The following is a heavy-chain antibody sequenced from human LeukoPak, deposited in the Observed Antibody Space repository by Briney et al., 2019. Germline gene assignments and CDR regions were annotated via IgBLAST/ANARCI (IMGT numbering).Heavy chain of an antibody. CDR3: ARVGSGSSDY. Sequence: PGGSPRLSCAASGFTFSSYSMSWVRQAPGKGLEWVANIKQDGSEKYYVDSVKGRFTISRDNAKNSLYLQMNSLRAEDTAVYYCARVGSGSSDYWGQGTLVTVSS. CDR2: IKQDGSEK. CDR1: GFTFSSYS. V-gene: IGHV3-7*01. D-gene: IGHD3-10*01. J-gene: IGHJ4*02.